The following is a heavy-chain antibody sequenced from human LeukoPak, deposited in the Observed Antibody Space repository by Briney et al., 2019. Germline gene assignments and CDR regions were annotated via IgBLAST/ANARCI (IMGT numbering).Heavy chain of an antibody. J-gene: IGHJ3*02. CDR1: GGSISTYY. CDR2: IFYSGGT. CDR3: AKSNGYGLVDI. V-gene: IGHV4-59*04. D-gene: IGHD3-10*01. Sequence: SETLSLTCTVSGGSISTYYWGWIRQTPGKGLEWIGNIFYSGGTYYSPSLTSRVTISLDTSRNQFSLKLNSVTAADTAVYYCAKSNGYGLVDIWGQGTMVTVSS.